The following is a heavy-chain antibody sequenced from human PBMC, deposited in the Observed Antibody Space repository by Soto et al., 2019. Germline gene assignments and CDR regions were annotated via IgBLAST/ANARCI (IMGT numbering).Heavy chain of an antibody. V-gene: IGHV3-7*01. CDR2: IKQDGSEK. J-gene: IGHJ3*02. D-gene: IGHD2-21*01. Sequence: EVQLVESGGGLVQPGGSLRLSCAASGFTFSSYWMSWVRQAPGKGLEWVANIKQDGSEKYYVDSVKGRFTISRDNAKNALYVQMNGRRAEDTAVYYCARGYCGGDCYHIDAFDIWGQGTMVTVSS. CDR3: ARGYCGGDCYHIDAFDI. CDR1: GFTFSSYW.